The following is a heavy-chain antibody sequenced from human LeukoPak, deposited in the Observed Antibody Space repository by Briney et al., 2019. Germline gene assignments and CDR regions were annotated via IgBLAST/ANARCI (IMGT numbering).Heavy chain of an antibody. Sequence: GGSLRLSCAASGFTFSDYYMSWIRQAPGKGLEWVSYISSSGSTIYYADSVKGRFTISRDNSKNTLYLQMNSLRAEDTAVYYCAKSMGMALAGTWVDYWGQGTLVTVSS. V-gene: IGHV3-11*01. CDR3: AKSMGMALAGTWVDY. CDR2: ISSSGSTI. J-gene: IGHJ4*02. CDR1: GFTFSDYY. D-gene: IGHD6-19*01.